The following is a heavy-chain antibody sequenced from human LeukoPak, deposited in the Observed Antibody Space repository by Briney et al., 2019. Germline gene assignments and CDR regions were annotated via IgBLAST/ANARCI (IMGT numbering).Heavy chain of an antibody. Sequence: GGSLRLSCVASEFTFRSCWMSWVRQTPGRGLEWLANIRPDGSEEFYVDSVKGRFTISRDNAKNSLYLQMNSLRAEDTAVYYCARFPVGYCSSTSCVGYWGQGTLVTVSS. CDR1: EFTFRSCW. CDR2: IRPDGSEE. CDR3: ARFPVGYCSSTSCVGY. D-gene: IGHD2-2*01. V-gene: IGHV3-7*01. J-gene: IGHJ4*02.